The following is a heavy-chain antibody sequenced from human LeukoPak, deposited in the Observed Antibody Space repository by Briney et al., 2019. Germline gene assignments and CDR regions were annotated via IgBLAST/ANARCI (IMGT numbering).Heavy chain of an antibody. CDR2: IYYTGST. J-gene: IGHJ3*02. Sequence: SQTLSLTCTVPGGSISSGSYYWSWIRQPAGKGLDWIGYIYYTGSTYYNPSLKSRVTISLDTSKNQFSLKLNSVTAADTAVYYCTRKSVAVRDAFDIWGQGTMVTVSS. V-gene: IGHV4-61*10. CDR3: TRKSVAVRDAFDI. D-gene: IGHD6-19*01. CDR1: GGSISSGSYY.